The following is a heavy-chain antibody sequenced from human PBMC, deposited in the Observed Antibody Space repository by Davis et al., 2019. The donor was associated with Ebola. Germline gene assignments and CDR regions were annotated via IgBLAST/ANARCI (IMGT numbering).Heavy chain of an antibody. CDR2: IYHSGST. CDR3: ARTPIAARPHYYYGMDV. V-gene: IGHV4-30-2*01. Sequence: MPSETLSLTCAVSGGSISSGGYSWSWIRQPPGKGLEWIGYIYHSGSTYYNPSLKSRVTISVDTSKNQFSLKLSSVTAADTAVYYCARTPIAARPHYYYGMDVWGKGTTVTVSS. J-gene: IGHJ6*04. D-gene: IGHD6-6*01. CDR1: GGSISSGGYS.